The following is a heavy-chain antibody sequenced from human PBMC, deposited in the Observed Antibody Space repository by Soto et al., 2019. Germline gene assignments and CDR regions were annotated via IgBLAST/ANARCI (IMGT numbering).Heavy chain of an antibody. J-gene: IGHJ3*02. CDR3: AGERGGPTTSAFDI. CDR2: IHFDGSTT. CDR1: GFTFSSYW. D-gene: IGHD1-26*01. V-gene: IGHV3-74*01. Sequence: GGSLRLSCAASGFTFSSYWMHWVRQVPGKGLVWVSRIHFDGSTTHYADSVKGRFTISRDNAKKSLYLQMNSLRAEDTTVYYCAGERGGPTTSAFDIWGQGTMVTVSS.